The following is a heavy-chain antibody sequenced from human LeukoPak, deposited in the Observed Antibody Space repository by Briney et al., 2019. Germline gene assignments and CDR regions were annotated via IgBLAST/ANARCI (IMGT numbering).Heavy chain of an antibody. V-gene: IGHV4-59*12. CDR3: ARDWGSYNYDY. CDR1: GGSIRNYY. Sequence: SSETLSLTCTVSGGSIRNYYWSWIRQPPGERLEWIGYIFYTGSTNYNPSLKSRVTISVDTSKNQFSLKLSSVTAADTAVYYCARDWGSYNYDYWGQGTLVTVSS. CDR2: IFYTGST. D-gene: IGHD5-24*01. J-gene: IGHJ4*02.